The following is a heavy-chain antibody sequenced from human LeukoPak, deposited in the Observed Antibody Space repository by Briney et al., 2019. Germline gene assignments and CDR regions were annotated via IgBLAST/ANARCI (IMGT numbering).Heavy chain of an antibody. CDR1: GYTFTDYY. CDR3: ARGGPTYGSKYNWFDP. V-gene: IGHV1-2*06. D-gene: IGHD4/OR15-4a*01. Sequence: ASVKVSCKASGYTFTDYYIHWVRQAPGQGLEWMGRINPNSGDTDYAQNFQGRVTMTRDTSIGTASMELTRLTSDDTAVYYCARGGPTYGSKYNWFDPWGQGTLVTVSS. J-gene: IGHJ5*02. CDR2: INPNSGDT.